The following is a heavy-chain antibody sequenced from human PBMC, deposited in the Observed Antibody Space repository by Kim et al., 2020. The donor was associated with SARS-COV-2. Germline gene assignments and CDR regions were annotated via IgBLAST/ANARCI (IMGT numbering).Heavy chain of an antibody. CDR1: GGSVSSGSYY. V-gene: IGHV4-61*01. J-gene: IGHJ4*02. Sequence: SETLSLTCTVSGGSVSSGSYYWSWIRQPPGKGLEWIGYIYYSGSTNYNPSLKSRVTISVDTSKNQFSLKLSSVTAADTAVYYCARAEVPTYDSSGRLDYWGQGTLVTVSS. CDR2: IYYSGST. CDR3: ARAEVPTYDSSGRLDY. D-gene: IGHD3-22*01.